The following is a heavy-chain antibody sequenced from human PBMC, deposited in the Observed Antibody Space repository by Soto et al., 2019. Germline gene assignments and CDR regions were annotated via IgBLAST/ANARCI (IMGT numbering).Heavy chain of an antibody. V-gene: IGHV4-39*01. Sequence: SETLSLTCTASGGSITSSSHFWGWVRQPPGKGLEWIGTIYFTGNTYYTPSLKSRLTMSIDTSKDEFSLRLNSVTAADTAVYYCAGQTFTIAAASYGRSNWFDPWGPGTLVTVSS. D-gene: IGHD6-25*01. CDR2: IYFTGNT. J-gene: IGHJ5*02. CDR3: AGQTFTIAAASYGRSNWFDP. CDR1: GGSITSSSHF.